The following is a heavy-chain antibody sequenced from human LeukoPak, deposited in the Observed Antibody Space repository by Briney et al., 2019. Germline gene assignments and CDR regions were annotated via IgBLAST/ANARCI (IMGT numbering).Heavy chain of an antibody. CDR3: ARRAAALDH. Sequence: SETLSLTCAVYGGSFSGYYWSWIRQPPGKGLEWIGYFHHSGNTNYNPSLSSRITISVDTSKNQFSLKLNSVTAADTAIYYCARRAAALDHWGQGTLVTVSS. V-gene: IGHV4-34*10. CDR1: GGSFSGYY. CDR2: FHHSGNT. J-gene: IGHJ4*02. D-gene: IGHD6-13*01.